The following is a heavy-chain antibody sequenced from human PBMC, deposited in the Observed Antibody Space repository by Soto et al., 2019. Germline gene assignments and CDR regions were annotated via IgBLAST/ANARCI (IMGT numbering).Heavy chain of an antibody. CDR3: AREDDGGDRDYYGLDV. J-gene: IGHJ6*02. CDR1: GGSFSGYY. CDR2: VHYSGSV. Sequence: SETLSLTCAVYGGSFSGYYWSWIRQPPGKGLEWIGYVHYSGSVLYNPSLQSRVSISVDTSRNQFSLKLSSVTAADTAVYFCAREDDGGDRDYYGLDVWGQGTTVTVSS. V-gene: IGHV4-34*01. D-gene: IGHD2-21*02.